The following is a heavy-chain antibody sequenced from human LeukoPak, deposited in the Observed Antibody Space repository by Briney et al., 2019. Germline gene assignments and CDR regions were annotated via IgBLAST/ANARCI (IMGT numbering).Heavy chain of an antibody. CDR3: ARHRIQPPVLMDV. CDR2: MYYTGST. D-gene: IGHD5-18*01. Sequence: SETLSLTCTVSGGSTSSSSHYWGWIRQSPGKGLEWIAIMYYTGSTYYNPPLKSRVSISVDTSRNQFSLKLTSVTAANTAVYYCARHRIQPPVLMDVWGQGTTVTVSS. J-gene: IGHJ6*02. V-gene: IGHV4-39*01. CDR1: GGSTSSSSHY.